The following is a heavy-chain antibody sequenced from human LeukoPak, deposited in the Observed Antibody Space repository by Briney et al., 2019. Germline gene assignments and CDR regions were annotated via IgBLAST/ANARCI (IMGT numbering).Heavy chain of an antibody. CDR1: GFTFSSYG. CDR2: ISYDGSNK. CDR3: AKDTAMVVDY. Sequence: GGSLRLSCAASGFTFSSYGMHWVRQAPGKGLEWVAVISYDGSNKYYADSVKGRFTISRDNSKNTLYLQMNSLRAEDTAVYYCAKDTAMVVDYWGQGTLVTVSS. D-gene: IGHD5-18*01. V-gene: IGHV3-30*18. J-gene: IGHJ4*02.